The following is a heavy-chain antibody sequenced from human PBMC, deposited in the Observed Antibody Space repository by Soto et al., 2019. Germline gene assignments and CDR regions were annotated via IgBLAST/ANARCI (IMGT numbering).Heavy chain of an antibody. Sequence: SETLSLTCAVSGGYFSSYDWSWIRQPPGKGLGRIGYMYYRGSTNYNPSLKSRVTXXXDTSKNQFSLKLSSVTAADTAVYYCARDSDSSSFNWFDPWGQGTLVTVSS. CDR3: ARDSDSSSFNWFDP. CDR2: MYYRGST. V-gene: IGHV4-59*01. J-gene: IGHJ5*02. CDR1: GGYFSSYD. D-gene: IGHD6-6*01.